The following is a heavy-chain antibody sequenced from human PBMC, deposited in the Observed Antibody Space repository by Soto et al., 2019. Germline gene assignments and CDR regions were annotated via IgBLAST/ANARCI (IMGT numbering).Heavy chain of an antibody. CDR2: IYYSGST. CDR3: ARSDCSSTSCYEGGEYFQY. CDR1: GGSISSSTYN. Sequence: SETLSLTCTVSGGSISSSTYNWGWIRQPPGKGLEWIGSIYYSGSTYYNASLKTRVTISVDTSKNQFSLKLSSVTAADTAVYYCARSDCSSTSCYEGGEYFQYWAQGTLVTVSS. D-gene: IGHD2-2*01. V-gene: IGHV4-39*01. J-gene: IGHJ1*01.